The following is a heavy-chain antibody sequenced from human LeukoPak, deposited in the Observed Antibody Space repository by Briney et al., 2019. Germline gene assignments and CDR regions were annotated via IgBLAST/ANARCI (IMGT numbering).Heavy chain of an antibody. Sequence: ASVKVSCKASGYTFNTYGISWVRQAPGQGLEWMGWINAYNGDTNHAQKFQGRVTMTTDTSTTTAYMELGSLRSDDTAVYYCARDGRGHWFDPWGQGTLVTVSS. V-gene: IGHV1-18*04. CDR1: GYTFNTYG. CDR2: INAYNGDT. CDR3: ARDGRGHWFDP. J-gene: IGHJ5*02.